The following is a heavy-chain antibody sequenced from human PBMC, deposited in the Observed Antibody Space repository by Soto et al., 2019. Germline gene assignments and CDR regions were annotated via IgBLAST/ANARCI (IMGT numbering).Heavy chain of an antibody. CDR3: ARAPQRYCISTSCQFDY. V-gene: IGHV1-2*04. D-gene: IGHD2-2*01. J-gene: IGHJ4*02. Sequence: ASVKVSCKASGYTFTGYYMHWVRQAPGQGLEWMGWINPNSGGTNYAQKFQGWVTMTRDTSISTAYMELSRLRSDDTAVYYCARAPQRYCISTSCQFDYWGQGTLVTVSS. CDR2: INPNSGGT. CDR1: GYTFTGYY.